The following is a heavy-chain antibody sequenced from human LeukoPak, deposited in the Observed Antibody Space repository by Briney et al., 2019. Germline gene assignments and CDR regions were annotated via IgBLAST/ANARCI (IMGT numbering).Heavy chain of an antibody. Sequence: ASVKVSCKASGGTFSSYAISWVRQAPGQGLEWMGWISAYNGNTNYAQKLQGRVTMTTDTSTSTAYMELRSLRSDDTAVYYCARDDLTGYSSGWPFDYWGQGTLVTVSS. CDR1: GGTFSSYA. CDR2: ISAYNGNT. CDR3: ARDDLTGYSSGWPFDY. J-gene: IGHJ4*02. D-gene: IGHD6-19*01. V-gene: IGHV1-18*01.